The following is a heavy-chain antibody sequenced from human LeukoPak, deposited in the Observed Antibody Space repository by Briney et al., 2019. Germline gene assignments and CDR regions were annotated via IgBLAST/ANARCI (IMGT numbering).Heavy chain of an antibody. V-gene: IGHV4-31*03. CDR2: IYYSGSP. Sequence: SETLSLTCTVSGGSISSGGYYWSWIRQHPGKGLEWIGYIYYSGSPHSNPSLKSRVTISVDTSKNQFSLKLSSVTAADTAVYYCARGLKPLDGFDIWGQGTMVTVSS. J-gene: IGHJ3*02. D-gene: IGHD1-14*01. CDR3: ARGLKPLDGFDI. CDR1: GGSISSGGYY.